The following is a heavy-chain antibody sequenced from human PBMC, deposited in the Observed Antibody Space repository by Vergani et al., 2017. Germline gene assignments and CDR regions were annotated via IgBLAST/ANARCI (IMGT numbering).Heavy chain of an antibody. Sequence: QVQLQESGPGLVKPSETLSLTCAVSGYSISSGYYWGWIRPPPGKGLEWIGSIYHSGSTYYNPSLKSRVTISVDTSKNQFSLKLSSVTAADTAVYYCARDGGLVGYWGQGTLVTVSS. CDR2: IYHSGST. D-gene: IGHD3-16*01. J-gene: IGHJ4*02. V-gene: IGHV4-38-2*02. CDR3: ARDGGLVGY. CDR1: GYSISSGYY.